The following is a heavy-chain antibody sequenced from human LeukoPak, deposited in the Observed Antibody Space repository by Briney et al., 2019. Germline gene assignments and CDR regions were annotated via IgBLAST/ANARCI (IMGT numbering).Heavy chain of an antibody. CDR1: GFTFSSYS. D-gene: IGHD6-13*01. CDR2: ISSSSSTI. CDR3: ARPKQQLVLFAFDY. Sequence: GGSLRLSCAASGFTFSSYSMNWVRQAPGKGLEWVSYISSSSSTIYYADSVKGRFTISRDNAKNSLYLQMNSLRAEDTAVYYCARPKQQLVLFAFDYWGQGTLVTVSS. V-gene: IGHV3-48*01. J-gene: IGHJ4*02.